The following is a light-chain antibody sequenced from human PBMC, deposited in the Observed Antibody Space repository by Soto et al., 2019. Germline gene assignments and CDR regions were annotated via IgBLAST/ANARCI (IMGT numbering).Light chain of an antibody. J-gene: IGKJ3*01. CDR3: QHFGEFLFT. CDR2: GAS. Sequence: EIVLTQSPGTLSLSPGERATLLCRASQSVSSNSVAWYQQKPGQAPRLLIYGASNRAAGTPDRFTGSGSGTDFTLTVNTLEPEDFALYYCQHFGEFLFTFGPGTRVDV. V-gene: IGKV3-20*01. CDR1: QSVSSNS.